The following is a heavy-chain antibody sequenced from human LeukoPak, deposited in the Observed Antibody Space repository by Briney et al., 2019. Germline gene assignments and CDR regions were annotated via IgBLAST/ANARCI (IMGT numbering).Heavy chain of an antibody. V-gene: IGHV5-51*01. Sequence: GESLKISCKGSGYSFTSYWIGWVRQMPGKGLEWMGIIYPGDSDTRYSPSFQGQVTISADKSISTAYLQWSSPKASDTAMYYCARNLGSGYRWGDAFDIWGQGTMVTVSS. CDR2: IYPGDSDT. CDR3: ARNLGSGYRWGDAFDI. D-gene: IGHD3-22*01. J-gene: IGHJ3*02. CDR1: GYSFTSYW.